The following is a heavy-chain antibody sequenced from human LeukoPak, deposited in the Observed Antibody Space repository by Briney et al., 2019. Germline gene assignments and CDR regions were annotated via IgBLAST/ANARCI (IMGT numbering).Heavy chain of an antibody. V-gene: IGHV1-18*01. J-gene: IGHJ5*02. Sequence: GASVKVSCKASGYTFTRYGISWVRQAPGQGLEWMGWISAYNGNTNYAQKLQGRVTMTTDTSTSTAYMELRSLRSDDTAVYYCARYSSISAAGLRNWFDPWGQGTLVTVSS. CDR1: GYTFTRYG. CDR2: ISAYNGNT. D-gene: IGHD6-13*01. CDR3: ARYSSISAAGLRNWFDP.